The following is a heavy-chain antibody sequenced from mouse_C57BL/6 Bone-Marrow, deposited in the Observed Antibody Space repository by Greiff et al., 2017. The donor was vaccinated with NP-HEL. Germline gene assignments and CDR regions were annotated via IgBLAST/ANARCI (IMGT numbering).Heavy chain of an antibody. V-gene: IGHV1-64*01. CDR1: GYTFTSYW. Sequence: QVQLQQPGAELVKPGASVKLSCKASGYTFTSYWMHWVKQRPGQGLEWIGMIHPNSGSTNYNEKFKSKATLTVDNSSSTAYMQLSSLTSEDSAVYYCARYSSMITRRWFAYWGQGTLVTVSA. J-gene: IGHJ3*01. CDR3: ARYSSMITRRWFAY. D-gene: IGHD2-4*01. CDR2: IHPNSGST.